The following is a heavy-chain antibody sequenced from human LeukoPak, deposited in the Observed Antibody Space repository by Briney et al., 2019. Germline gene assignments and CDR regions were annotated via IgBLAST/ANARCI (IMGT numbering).Heavy chain of an antibody. J-gene: IGHJ6*03. CDR2: INHSGST. CDR3: ARRSAVTISFYYYYYMDV. V-gene: IGHV4-34*01. Sequence: PSETLSLTCAVYGGSFSGYYWSWIRQPPGKGLEWIGEINHSGSTNYNPSLKSRVTISVDTSKNQFSLKLSSVTAADTAVYYCARRSAVTISFYYYYYMDVWGKGTTVTISS. D-gene: IGHD4-17*01. CDR1: GGSFSGYY.